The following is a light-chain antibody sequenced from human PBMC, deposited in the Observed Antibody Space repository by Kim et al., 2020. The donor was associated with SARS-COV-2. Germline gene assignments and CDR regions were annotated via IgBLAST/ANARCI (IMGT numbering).Light chain of an antibody. CDR1: SSNIGADYD. J-gene: IGLJ2*01. CDR2: GNS. V-gene: IGLV1-40*01. Sequence: RVNISCTGSSSNIGADYDVRWYQQLPGTAPKLLIYGNSNRPSGVPDRFSGSKSGTSASLAITGLQAEDEADYYCQSYDSSLSVVVFGGGTKLTVL. CDR3: QSYDSSLSVVV.